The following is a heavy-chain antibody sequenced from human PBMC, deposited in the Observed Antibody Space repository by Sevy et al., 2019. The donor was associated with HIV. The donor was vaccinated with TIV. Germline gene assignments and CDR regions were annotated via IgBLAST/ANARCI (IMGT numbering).Heavy chain of an antibody. CDR2: ISSDRRNI. CDR3: AKASYRAYYHSGGYETE. V-gene: IGHV3-30*04. J-gene: IGHJ4*02. CDR1: GFTFVSYA. D-gene: IGHD3-22*01. Sequence: GGCLRLSCAASGFTFVSYAMHWVRQAPGKGLEWVAMISSDRRNIKYADSVKGRFTISRDTSKNTLLLQMNSLRADDMALYYCAKASYRAYYHSGGYETEWGQGTKVTVSS.